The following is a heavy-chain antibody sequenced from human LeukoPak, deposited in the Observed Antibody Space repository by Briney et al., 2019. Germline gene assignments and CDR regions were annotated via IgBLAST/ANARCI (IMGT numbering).Heavy chain of an antibody. D-gene: IGHD3-22*01. CDR3: AREHGRSGYFDY. V-gene: IGHV3-30*19. J-gene: IGHJ4*02. Sequence: GGSLRLSCAASGFSFSSYAIHWVRQAPGNGLEWLSFISSDGSEKYYADSVKGRFTISRDNSKNTLYLQLSSLRVEDTAVYYCAREHGRSGYFDYWGQGTLVSVSS. CDR1: GFSFSSYA. CDR2: ISSDGSEK.